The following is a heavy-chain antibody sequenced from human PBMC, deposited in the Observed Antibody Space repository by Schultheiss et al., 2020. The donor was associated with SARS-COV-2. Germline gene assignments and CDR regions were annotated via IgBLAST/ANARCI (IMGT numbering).Heavy chain of an antibody. V-gene: IGHV3-33*08. D-gene: IGHD3-10*01. Sequence: GGSLRLSCAASGFTFDDYAMHWVRQAPGKGLEWVAVIWYDGSNKYYADSVKGRFTISRDNSKNTLYLQMNSLRAEDTAVYYCAREAFRGDLPDYYYYGMDVWGQGTTVTVSS. J-gene: IGHJ6*02. CDR3: AREAFRGDLPDYYYYGMDV. CDR1: GFTFDDYA. CDR2: IWYDGSNK.